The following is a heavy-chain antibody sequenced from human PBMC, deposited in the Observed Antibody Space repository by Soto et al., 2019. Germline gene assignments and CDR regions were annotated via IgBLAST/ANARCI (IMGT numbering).Heavy chain of an antibody. J-gene: IGHJ4*02. CDR1: GFTFSSYG. V-gene: IGHV3-30*18. CDR2: ISYDGSNK. Sequence: GSLRLSCAASGFTFSSYGMHWVRQAPGKGLEWVAVISYDGSNKYYADSVKGRFTISRDNSKNTLYLQMNSLRAEDTAVYYCAKLKSAGLVTASPFDYWRQGPLVTVSS. CDR3: AKLKSAGLVTASPFDY. D-gene: IGHD2-21*02.